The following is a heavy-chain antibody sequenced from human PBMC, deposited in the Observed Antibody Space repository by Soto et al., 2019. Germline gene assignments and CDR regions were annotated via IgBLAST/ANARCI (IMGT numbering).Heavy chain of an antibody. V-gene: IGHV4-4*02. D-gene: IGHD6-6*01. CDR1: GGSISSSNW. CDR2: IYHSGST. CDR3: ARVRSSSGGGFDP. Sequence: PSETLSLTCAVSGGSISSSNWWSWVRQPPGKGLEWIGEIYHSGSTNYNPSLKSRVTISVDKSKNQFSLKLSSVTAADTAVYYCARVRSSSGGGFDPWGQGTLVTSPQ. J-gene: IGHJ5*02.